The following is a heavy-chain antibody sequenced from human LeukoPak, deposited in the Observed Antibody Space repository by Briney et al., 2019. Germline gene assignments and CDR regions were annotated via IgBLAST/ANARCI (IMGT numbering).Heavy chain of an antibody. J-gene: IGHJ4*02. Sequence: SETLSLTCAVYGGSFSGYYWSWIRQPPGKGLEWIGEINHSGSTNCNPSLKSRVTISVDTSKNQFSLKLSSVTAADTAVYYCARTTMIAHATNYWGREPWSPSPQ. CDR1: GGSFSGYY. D-gene: IGHD3-22*01. CDR3: ARTTMIAHATNY. V-gene: IGHV4-34*01. CDR2: INHSGST.